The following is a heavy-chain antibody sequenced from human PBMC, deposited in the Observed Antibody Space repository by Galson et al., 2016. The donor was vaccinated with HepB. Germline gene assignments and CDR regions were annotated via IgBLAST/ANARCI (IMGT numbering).Heavy chain of an antibody. CDR3: AKSSRGYCVGGSCQWFYFDS. D-gene: IGHD2-15*01. V-gene: IGHV3-30*18. Sequence: SLRLSCAASGFTFNKYPMFWVRQAPGKGLEWVAVISYDGNNKYYADSVKGRFTISRGNSKNTLYLQMNRLRVEDTAVYYCAKSSRGYCVGGSCQWFYFDSWGHGTLVTVSS. CDR1: GFTFNKYP. CDR2: ISYDGNNK. J-gene: IGHJ4*01.